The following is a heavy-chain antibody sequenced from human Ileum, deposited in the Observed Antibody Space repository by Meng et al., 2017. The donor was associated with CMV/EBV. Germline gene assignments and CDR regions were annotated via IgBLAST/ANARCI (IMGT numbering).Heavy chain of an antibody. CDR1: GGSISSSSYY. CDR3: ARRPLGQWLVRRFDY. CDR2: IYYSGST. D-gene: IGHD6-19*01. V-gene: IGHV4-39*01. J-gene: IGHJ4*02. Sequence: SETLSLTCTVSGGSISSSSYYWGWIRQPPGKGLEWIGSIYYSGSTYYYPSLKSRVTISVATSKNQFSLKLSSVTAADTAVYYCARRPLGQWLVRRFDYWGQGTLVTVSS.